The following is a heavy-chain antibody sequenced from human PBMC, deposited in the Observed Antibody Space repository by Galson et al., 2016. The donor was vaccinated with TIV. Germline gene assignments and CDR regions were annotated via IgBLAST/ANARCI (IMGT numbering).Heavy chain of an antibody. D-gene: IGHD6-19*01. CDR1: GFSLSRSRMC. J-gene: IGHJ6*02. CDR2: IDGDDDT. Sequence: ALVQPTQTLTLTCTFSGFSLSRSRMCVTWMRQPPGKALEWLARIDGDDDTYYNNFLATRLFITKDTSRNQVVLTLTNLDPADTATYYCARASSDYFYNYGMDVWGQGTTVTVS. CDR3: ARASSDYFYNYGMDV. V-gene: IGHV2-70*11.